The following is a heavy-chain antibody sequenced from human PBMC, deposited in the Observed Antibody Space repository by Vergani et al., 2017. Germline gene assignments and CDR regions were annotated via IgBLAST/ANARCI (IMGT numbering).Heavy chain of an antibody. D-gene: IGHD6-19*01. CDR2: ISWNSGSI. CDR3: AKDGDGSGWMDV. CDR1: GSTVSGNY. J-gene: IGHJ6*04. Sequence: QLVESGGGLVQPGGSLRLSCAASGSTVSGNYMTWVRQAPGKGLEWVSGISWNSGSIGYADSVKGRFTISRDNAKNSLYLQMNSLRAEDTALYYCAKDGDGSGWMDVWGKGTTVTVSS. V-gene: IGHV3-9*01.